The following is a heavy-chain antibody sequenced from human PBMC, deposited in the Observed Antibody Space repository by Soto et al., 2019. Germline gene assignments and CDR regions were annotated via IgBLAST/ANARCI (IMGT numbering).Heavy chain of an antibody. CDR2: IGTRSTYT. CDR1: GFTFSDYY. Sequence: QVQLVESGGGLVKPGGSLRLSCAASGFTFSDYYMSWIRQTPGKGLEWVSYIGTRSTYTDYADSVKGRFTIFRDNAKRSLYLQMDSLRVDDTAVYFCVRNPFDYWGQGTLVTVSS. V-gene: IGHV3-11*05. CDR3: VRNPFDY. J-gene: IGHJ4*02.